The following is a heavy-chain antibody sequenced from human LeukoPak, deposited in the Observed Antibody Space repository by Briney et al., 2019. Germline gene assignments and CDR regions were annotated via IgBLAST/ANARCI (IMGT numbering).Heavy chain of an antibody. CDR2: IYSDGST. Sequence: PGGSLRLSCAASGFTVSSNYMTCVRQAPGKGLEWVSVIYSDGSTYYADSVKGRFTISRDNSKNTLYLQMNSLRVEDTAVYYCARNYGDYWGQGTLVTVSS. J-gene: IGHJ4*02. CDR3: ARNYGDY. CDR1: GFTVSSNY. V-gene: IGHV3-66*01.